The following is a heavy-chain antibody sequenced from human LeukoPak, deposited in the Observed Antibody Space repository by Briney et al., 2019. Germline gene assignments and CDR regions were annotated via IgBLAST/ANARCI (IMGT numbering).Heavy chain of an antibody. CDR1: GASISSSNC. CDR3: VSSTRHYGMDV. V-gene: IGHV4-4*02. J-gene: IGHJ6*02. CDR2: IYHSGTT. Sequence: SETLSLTCAVSGASISSSNCWSWVRQPPGKGLEWIGEIYHSGTTNYTPSLKSRVTISVDKSKNQFYLKMSSVTAEDTAVYYCVSSTRHYGMDVWGQGTTVTVSS.